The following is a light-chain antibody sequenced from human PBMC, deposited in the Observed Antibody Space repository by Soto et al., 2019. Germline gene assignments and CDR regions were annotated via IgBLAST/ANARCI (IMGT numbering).Light chain of an antibody. CDR1: SGHSSYT. V-gene: IGLV4-69*01. CDR3: QTWVTGIQV. Sequence: QLVLTQSPSASASLGASVKLTCTLSSGHSSYTIIWHQQQPEKGPRYLMKLNSDGSHTKGDGIPDSFSGSSSGAERYLTISSLQSEDEADYYCQTWVTGIQVFGGGTQLTVL. CDR2: LNSDGSH. J-gene: IGLJ7*01.